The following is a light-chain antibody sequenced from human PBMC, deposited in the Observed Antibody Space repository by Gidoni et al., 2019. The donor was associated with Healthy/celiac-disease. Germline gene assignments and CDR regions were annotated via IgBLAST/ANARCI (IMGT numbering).Light chain of an antibody. CDR3: CSYAGSYTVI. CDR2: DVS. CDR1: SSDVGGSNY. Sequence: QSALTQPSSVSWSPGQSDTISCNGTSSDVGGSNYVSWYQQPPGKAPKLMIYDVSKRPSGVPYRFSGSKSGNTASLIISGLQAEDEADYYCCSYAGSYTVIFGGGTKLTVL. J-gene: IGLJ2*01. V-gene: IGLV2-11*01.